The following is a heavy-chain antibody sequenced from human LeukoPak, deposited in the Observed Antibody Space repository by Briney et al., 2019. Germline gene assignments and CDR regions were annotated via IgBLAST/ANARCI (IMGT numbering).Heavy chain of an antibody. V-gene: IGHV1-2*02. CDR3: ARVAYYDSSGYFDY. J-gene: IGHJ4*02. CDR2: INPNSGGI. CDR1: GGTFSSYA. Sequence: ASVKVSCKASGGTFSSYAISWVRQAPGQGLEWMGWINPNSGGINYAQKFQGRVTMTRDTSISTAYMELSRLRSDDTAVYYCARVAYYDSSGYFDYWGQGTLVTVSS. D-gene: IGHD3-22*01.